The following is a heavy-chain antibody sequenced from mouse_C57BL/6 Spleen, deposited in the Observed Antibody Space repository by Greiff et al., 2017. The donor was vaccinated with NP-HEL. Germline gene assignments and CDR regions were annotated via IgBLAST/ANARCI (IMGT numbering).Heavy chain of an antibody. D-gene: IGHD1-1*01. CDR2: IYPGSGSP. J-gene: IGHJ2*01. Sequence: QVQLQQPGAELVKPGASVKMSCKASGYTFTSYWITWVKQRPGQGLEWIGDIYPGSGSPNYNEKFKSKATLTVDTSSSTAYMQLSSLTSEDSAVYYCARYYYGSSYYFDYWGQGTTLTVSS. CDR1: GYTFTSYW. CDR3: ARYYYGSSYYFDY. V-gene: IGHV1-55*01.